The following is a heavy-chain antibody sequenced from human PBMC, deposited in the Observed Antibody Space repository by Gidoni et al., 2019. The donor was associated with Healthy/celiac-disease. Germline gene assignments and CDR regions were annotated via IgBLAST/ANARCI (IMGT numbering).Heavy chain of an antibody. J-gene: IGHJ6*02. CDR2: INWNGGST. Sequence: EVQLVESGGGVVRPGGSLRLSCAASGFTFDDYGMSWVRQAPGKGLEWVSGINWNGGSTGYADSVKGRFTISRDNAKNSLYLQMNSLRAEDTALYHCARCGCSGGSCYNYYYYGMDVWGQGTTVTVSS. CDR1: GFTFDDYG. V-gene: IGHV3-20*01. CDR3: ARCGCSGGSCYNYYYYGMDV. D-gene: IGHD2-15*01.